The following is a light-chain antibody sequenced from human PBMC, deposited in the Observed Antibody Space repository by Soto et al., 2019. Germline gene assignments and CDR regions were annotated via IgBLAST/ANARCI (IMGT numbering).Light chain of an antibody. CDR2: GAS. CDR3: QQYGSSPLT. J-gene: IGKJ2*01. V-gene: IGKV3-20*01. Sequence: EIGLTQSPGTLSLSPGERATLSCRASQSVSSSYLAWYQQKPGQAPRLLIYGASIRATGIPDRFSGSGSGTDFTLTISRLEPEDFAVYYCQQYGSSPLTFGQGTKLEIK. CDR1: QSVSSSY.